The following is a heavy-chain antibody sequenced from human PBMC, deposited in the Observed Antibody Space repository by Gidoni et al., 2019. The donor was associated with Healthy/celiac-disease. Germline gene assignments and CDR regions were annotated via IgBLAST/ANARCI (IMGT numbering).Heavy chain of an antibody. Sequence: VRQAPGKGLEWVSGISWNSGSIGYADSVKGRFTISRDNAKNSLYLQMNSLRAEDTALYYCAKAGGRGYGDYDLGYWGQGTLVTVSS. CDR2: ISWNSGSI. J-gene: IGHJ4*02. V-gene: IGHV3-9*01. D-gene: IGHD4-17*01. CDR3: AKAGGRGYGDYDLGY.